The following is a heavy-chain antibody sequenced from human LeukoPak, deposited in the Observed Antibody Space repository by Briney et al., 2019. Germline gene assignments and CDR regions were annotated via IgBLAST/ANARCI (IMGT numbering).Heavy chain of an antibody. CDR1: GFTFSNHN. Sequence: GGSLRLSCAASGFTFSNHNMHWVRQAPGKGLEWISYITRSGSTISYADSVKGRFTVSRDNAKNSLYLQMNSLRDEDTAVYSCARDDSYAFDYWGQGTLVTVSS. V-gene: IGHV3-48*02. J-gene: IGHJ4*02. CDR2: ITRSGSTI. D-gene: IGHD2-21*02. CDR3: ARDDSYAFDY.